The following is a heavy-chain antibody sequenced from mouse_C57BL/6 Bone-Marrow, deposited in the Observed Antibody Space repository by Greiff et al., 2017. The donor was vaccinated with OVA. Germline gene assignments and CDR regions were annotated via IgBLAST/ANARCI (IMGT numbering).Heavy chain of an antibody. CDR3: ARGVKYYYGSRHLGYFDV. V-gene: IGHV1-76*01. J-gene: IGHJ1*03. CDR2: IYPGSGNT. D-gene: IGHD1-1*01. Sequence: QVQLQQSGAELVRPGASVKLSCKASGYTFTDYYINWVKQRPGQGLEWIARIYPGSGNTYYNEKFKGKATLTAEKSSSTAYMQLSSLTSEDSAVYFCARGVKYYYGSRHLGYFDVWGTGTTVTVSS. CDR1: GYTFTDYY.